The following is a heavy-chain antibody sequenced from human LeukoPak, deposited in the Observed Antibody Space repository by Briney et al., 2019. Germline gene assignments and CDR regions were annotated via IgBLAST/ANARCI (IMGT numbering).Heavy chain of an antibody. V-gene: IGHV1-69*04. CDR1: AATFNSYA. CDR3: AKEEFPLEVAGLPLDS. CDR2: IIPVLSVT. J-gene: IGHJ4*02. Sequence: SVKVSCKDSAATFNSYAFTWVRQAPGQGLEWMGRIIPVLSVTKYAEKFQDRVTITADKSTSTAYMELSSLRSEDTAVYYCAKEEFPLEVAGLPLDSWGQGTLVTVSS. D-gene: IGHD6-19*01.